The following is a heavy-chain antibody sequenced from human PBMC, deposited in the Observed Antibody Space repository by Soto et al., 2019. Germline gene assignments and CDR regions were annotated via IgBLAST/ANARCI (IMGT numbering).Heavy chain of an antibody. D-gene: IGHD6-19*01. J-gene: IGHJ4*02. V-gene: IGHV1-8*01. Sequence: QVQLVQSGAEVKKPGASVKVSCKASGYTFTSYDINWVRQATGQGLEWMGWMNPNSGNTVYAQKFQGRVTMARNTSVSAAYMELRSLRSEDTAVYYCARERSSGWYVDYWGQGTLVTVSS. CDR1: GYTFTSYD. CDR2: MNPNSGNT. CDR3: ARERSSGWYVDY.